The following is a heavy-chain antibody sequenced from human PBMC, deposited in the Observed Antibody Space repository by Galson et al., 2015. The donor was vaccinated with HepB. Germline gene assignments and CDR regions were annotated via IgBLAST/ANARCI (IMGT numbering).Heavy chain of an antibody. V-gene: IGHV3-30*03. Sequence: SLRLSCAASGFTFNSYGMHWVRQAPGKGLEWVAIISYDGSNNYYGDLVKGRFTISRDNSKHTLYLQMHSLRGDDTAVYYCAREGSSGSGTDYPPYCYWLDVWGQGTTVTVSS. J-gene: IGHJ6*02. CDR3: AREGSSGSGTDYPPYCYWLDV. D-gene: IGHD3-10*01. CDR2: ISYDGSNN. CDR1: GFTFNSYG.